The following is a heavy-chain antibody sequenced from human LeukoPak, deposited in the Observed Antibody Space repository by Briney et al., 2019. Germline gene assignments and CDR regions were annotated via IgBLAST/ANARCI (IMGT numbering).Heavy chain of an antibody. Sequence: ASVKVSCKASGYTFTGYYMYWVRQAPGQGLEWMGWINPNSGGTNYAQKLQGRVTMTTDTSTSTAYMELRSLRSDDTAVYYCARDITIFGVVPDAFDIWGQGTMVTVSS. CDR1: GYTFTGYY. D-gene: IGHD3-3*01. CDR3: ARDITIFGVVPDAFDI. V-gene: IGHV1-2*02. CDR2: INPNSGGT. J-gene: IGHJ3*02.